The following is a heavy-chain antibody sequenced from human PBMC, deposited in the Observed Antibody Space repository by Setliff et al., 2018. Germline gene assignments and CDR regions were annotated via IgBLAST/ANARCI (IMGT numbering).Heavy chain of an antibody. CDR3: AKGGPYYYHYMDV. CDR1: GFVFGTYG. J-gene: IGHJ6*03. V-gene: IGHV3-30*02. CDR2: VRFDGSYK. Sequence: PGESLKISCAASGFVFGTYGMHWVRQAPGKGLDWVASVRFDGSYKVYADSVKGRFTISRDNSENTLFLQMTSLRPEDTAMYYCAKGGPYYYHYMDVWGKGTMVTVSS.